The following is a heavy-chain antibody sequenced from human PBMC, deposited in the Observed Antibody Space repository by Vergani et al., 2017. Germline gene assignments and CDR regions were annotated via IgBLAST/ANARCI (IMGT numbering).Heavy chain of an antibody. Sequence: QVTLKESGPVLVKPTETLTLTCTVSGFSLSNARMGVSWIRQPPGKALEWLAHIFSNDEKSYSTSLKSRLTISKDTSKSQVVLTMTNMDPVDTATYYCARIGWADYCSGGSCQYYFDYWGQGTLVTVSS. CDR1: GFSLSNARMG. CDR3: ARIGWADYCSGGSCQYYFDY. CDR2: IFSNDEK. D-gene: IGHD2-15*01. J-gene: IGHJ4*02. V-gene: IGHV2-26*01.